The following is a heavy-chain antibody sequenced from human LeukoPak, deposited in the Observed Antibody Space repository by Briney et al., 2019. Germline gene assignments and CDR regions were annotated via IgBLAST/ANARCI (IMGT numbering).Heavy chain of an antibody. J-gene: IGHJ4*02. Sequence: PGGSLRLSCVASGFTFGTYWMTWVRQAPGKGLEWVSAISASGGNTYYADSVKGRFTISRDNSKNTLYLQLNGLRAEDTAVYYCAEDRIAVDGTDRFEYFDYWGQGTLVTVSS. D-gene: IGHD6-19*01. V-gene: IGHV3-23*01. CDR1: GFTFGTYW. CDR2: ISASGGNT. CDR3: AEDRIAVDGTDRFEYFDY.